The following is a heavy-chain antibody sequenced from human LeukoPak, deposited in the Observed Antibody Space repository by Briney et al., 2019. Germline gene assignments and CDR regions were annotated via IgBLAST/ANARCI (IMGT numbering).Heavy chain of an antibody. CDR2: ISYDGSNK. V-gene: IGHV3-30-3*01. CDR1: GFTFSSYA. D-gene: IGHD3-10*01. CDR3: ARRGLSGSGSYHWFDP. J-gene: IGHJ5*02. Sequence: PGRSLRLSCAASGFTFSSYAMLWVRQAPGKGLEWVAVISYDGSNKYYADSVKGRFTISRDNSKNTLYLQMNSLRAEDTAVYYCARRGLSGSGSYHWFDPWGQGTLVTVSS.